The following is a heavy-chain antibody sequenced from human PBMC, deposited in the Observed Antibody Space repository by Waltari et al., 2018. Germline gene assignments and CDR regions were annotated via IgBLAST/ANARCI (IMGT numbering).Heavy chain of an antibody. CDR2: IYYSGST. CDR3: ARHDRYYDSSGYYYSWFDP. J-gene: IGHJ5*02. D-gene: IGHD3-22*01. Sequence: QLQLQESGPGLVKPSETLSLTCTVSGGSISSSSYYWGWIRQPPGKWLEWIGSIYYSGSTYYNPSLKSRVTISVDTSKNQFSLKLSSVTAADTAVYYCARHDRYYDSSGYYYSWFDPWGQGTLVTVSS. CDR1: GGSISSSSYY. V-gene: IGHV4-39*01.